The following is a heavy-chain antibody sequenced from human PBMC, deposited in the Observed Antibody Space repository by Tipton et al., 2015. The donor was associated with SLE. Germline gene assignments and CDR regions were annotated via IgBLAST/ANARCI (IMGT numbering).Heavy chain of an antibody. D-gene: IGHD2-21*02. CDR3: ARMAVTGRGFEY. J-gene: IGHJ4*02. CDR1: GFTVSSNY. Sequence: SLRLSCAASGFTVSSNYMTWVRQAPGKGLEWVSVIYSGGGTKYADSVKGRFTISRDNAKNSLYLQMNSLRAEDTAVYYCARMAVTGRGFEYWGQGTLVTVS. V-gene: IGHV3-53*01. CDR2: IYSGGGT.